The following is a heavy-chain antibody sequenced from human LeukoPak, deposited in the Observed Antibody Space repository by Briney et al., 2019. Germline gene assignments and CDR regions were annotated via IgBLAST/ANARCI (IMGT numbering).Heavy chain of an antibody. CDR2: INPSGGST. Sequence: ASVKVSCKASGYTFTSYYMHWVRQAPGQGLEWMGIINPSGGSTSYAQKFQGRVTMTRNTSTSTVYMELSSLRSEDTAVYYCARDLRGYSYYYGMDVWGQGTTVTVSS. CDR1: GYTFTSYY. V-gene: IGHV1-46*01. D-gene: IGHD5-12*01. J-gene: IGHJ6*02. CDR3: ARDLRGYSYYYGMDV.